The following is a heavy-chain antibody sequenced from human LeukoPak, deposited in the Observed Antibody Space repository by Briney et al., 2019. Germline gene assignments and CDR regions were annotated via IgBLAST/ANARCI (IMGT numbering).Heavy chain of an antibody. V-gene: IGHV4-59*01. Sequence: TSETLSLTCTVSGGSISSYYWSWIRQPPGKGLEWIGYIYYSGSTNYNPSHKSRVTVSVDTSKNQFSLKLSSVTAADTAVYYCARVYYYDSSGYWVYYFDYWGQGTLVTVSS. CDR1: GGSISSYY. CDR3: ARVYYYDSSGYWVYYFDY. J-gene: IGHJ4*02. CDR2: IYYSGST. D-gene: IGHD3-22*01.